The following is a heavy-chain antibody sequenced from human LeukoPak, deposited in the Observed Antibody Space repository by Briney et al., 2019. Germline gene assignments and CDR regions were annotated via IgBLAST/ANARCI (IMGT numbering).Heavy chain of an antibody. V-gene: IGHV1-8*01. D-gene: IGHD3-22*01. J-gene: IGHJ3*02. CDR1: GYTFTSYD. Sequence: ASVKVSCKTSGYTFTSYDINWVRQVTGQGLEWVGGMDGNSGKTAYAQNFLGRVTITRNGSISTAYMELSSLRSEDTAVYYCARLYYYASSGYDALDIWGQGTMVAVSS. CDR2: MDGNSGKT. CDR3: ARLYYYASSGYDALDI.